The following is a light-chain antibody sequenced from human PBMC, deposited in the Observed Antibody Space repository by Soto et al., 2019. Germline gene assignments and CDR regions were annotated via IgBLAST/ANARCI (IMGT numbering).Light chain of an antibody. V-gene: IGLV2-8*01. CDR2: EVT. Sequence: ALTQPPSASGSPGQSVTISCTGTSSDVGGYNYVSWYQQHPGKAPTLIIYEVTKRPSGVPDRFSGSKSGNTASLTVSGLQAEDEADYYCSSYAVSIPFVFGTGTKLTVL. J-gene: IGLJ1*01. CDR3: SSYAVSIPFV. CDR1: SSDVGGYNY.